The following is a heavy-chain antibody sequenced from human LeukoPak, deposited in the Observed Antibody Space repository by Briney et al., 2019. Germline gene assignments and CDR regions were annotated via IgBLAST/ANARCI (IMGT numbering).Heavy chain of an antibody. CDR3: ARTVRITGSFDI. CDR1: GYSISSGYY. Sequence: SETLSLTCTVSGYSISSGYYWGWIRQPPGKGLEWIGSIYHSGSTYYNPSLKSRVTISVDTSKNQFSLKLSSVTAADTAVYYCARTVRITGSFDIWGQGTMVTASS. D-gene: IGHD1-20*01. V-gene: IGHV4-38-2*02. CDR2: IYHSGST. J-gene: IGHJ3*02.